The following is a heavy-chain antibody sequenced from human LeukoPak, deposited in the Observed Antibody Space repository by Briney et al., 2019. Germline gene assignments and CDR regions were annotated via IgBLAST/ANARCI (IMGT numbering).Heavy chain of an antibody. CDR2: ISYDGSNK. CDR3: ARGSTTLFWNYFDY. D-gene: IGHD1-26*01. J-gene: IGHJ4*02. Sequence: PGGSLRLSCAASGFTFSSYGMHWVRQAPGKGLEWVAVISYDGSNKYYADSVKGRFTISRDNSKNTLYLQMNSLRAEDTAVYYCARGSTTLFWNYFDYWGQGTLVTVSS. CDR1: GFTFSSYG. V-gene: IGHV3-30*03.